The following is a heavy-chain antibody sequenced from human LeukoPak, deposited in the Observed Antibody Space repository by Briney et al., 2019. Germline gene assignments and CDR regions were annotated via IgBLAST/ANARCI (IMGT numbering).Heavy chain of an antibody. J-gene: IGHJ3*02. V-gene: IGHV3-33*06. D-gene: IGHD3-3*01. CDR1: GFTFTTYG. CDR3: AKRLKGEDFWNGYQDAFDI. CDR2: IWHDGSNK. Sequence: PGRSLRLSCAASGFTFTTYGMHWVRQAPGKGLEWVAVIWHDGSNKYYADSMKGRFTISRDNSKNTLYLQMNSLRAEDTAVYYCAKRLKGEDFWNGYQDAFDIWGQGTMVTVSS.